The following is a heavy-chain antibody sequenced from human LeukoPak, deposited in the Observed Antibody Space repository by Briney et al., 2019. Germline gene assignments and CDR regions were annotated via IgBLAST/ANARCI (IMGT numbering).Heavy chain of an antibody. CDR3: ARSFSVDTFDI. J-gene: IGHJ3*02. D-gene: IGHD2/OR15-2a*01. CDR2: INPYNDNT. Sequence: ASVKVSCKASGYTFISYGISWVRQAPGQGLEWVGWINPYNDNTNYAQKLQGRVTMTTDTSTSTAYMELRSLRSDDTAVYYCARSFSVDTFDIWGQGTMVTVSS. V-gene: IGHV1-18*01. CDR1: GYTFISYG.